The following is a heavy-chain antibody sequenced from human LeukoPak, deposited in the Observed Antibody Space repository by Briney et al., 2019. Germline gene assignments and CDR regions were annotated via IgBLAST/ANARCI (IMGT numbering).Heavy chain of an antibody. CDR1: GYTFTGYY. D-gene: IGHD3-16*01. CDR2: INPNNDAT. J-gene: IGHJ5*02. CDR3: ARDKRNFYDLAA. V-gene: IGHV1-2*02. Sequence: ASVKVSCKASGYTFTGYYIHWVRQAPGQGLEWMGWINPNNDATTYAQKFQDRVTVTTDTSITTAYMELSRLRSDDTAVYYCARDKRNFYDLAAWGQGTLVIVSS.